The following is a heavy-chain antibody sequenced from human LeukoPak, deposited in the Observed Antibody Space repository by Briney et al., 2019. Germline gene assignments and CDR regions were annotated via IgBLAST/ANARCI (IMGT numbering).Heavy chain of an antibody. J-gene: IGHJ3*02. V-gene: IGHV3-48*01. CDR2: ISSSSSTI. CDR1: GFTFSTYG. D-gene: IGHD5-24*01. CDR3: ARVVKYGYNSRGAFDI. Sequence: GGSLRLSCGASGFTFSTYGMHWVRQAPGKGLEWVSYISSSSSTIYYADSVKGRFTISRDNAKNSLYLQMNSLRAEDTAVYYCARVVKYGYNSRGAFDIWGQGTMVTVSS.